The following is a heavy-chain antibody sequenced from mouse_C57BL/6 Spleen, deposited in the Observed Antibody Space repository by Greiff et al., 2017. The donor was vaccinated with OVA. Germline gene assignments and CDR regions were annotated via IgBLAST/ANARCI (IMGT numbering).Heavy chain of an antibody. D-gene: IGHD1-1*01. J-gene: IGHJ4*01. CDR2: ISSGGSYT. Sequence: EVMLVESGGDLVKPGGSLKLSCAASGFTFSSYGMSWVRQTPDKRLEWVATISSGGSYTYYPDSVKGRFTISRDNAKNTLYLQMSSLKSEDTAMYYCARDDGSSYVYAMDYWGQGTSVTVSS. V-gene: IGHV5-6*01. CDR3: ARDDGSSYVYAMDY. CDR1: GFTFSSYG.